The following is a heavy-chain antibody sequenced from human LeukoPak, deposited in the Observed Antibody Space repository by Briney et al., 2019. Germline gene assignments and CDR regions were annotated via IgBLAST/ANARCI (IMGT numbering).Heavy chain of an antibody. CDR3: ASSAPKRWLQYSGAFDI. CDR2: ISSSGSTI. V-gene: IGHV3-11*01. D-gene: IGHD5-24*01. CDR1: GFTFRDYY. Sequence: GGSLRLSCAASGFTFRDYYMSWIRQAPGKGMEGVSYISSSGSTIYYADRVKGRFTISRDNAKNSLYLQMNILRAEDTAVYYCASSAPKRWLQYSGAFDIWGQGTMVTVSS. J-gene: IGHJ3*02.